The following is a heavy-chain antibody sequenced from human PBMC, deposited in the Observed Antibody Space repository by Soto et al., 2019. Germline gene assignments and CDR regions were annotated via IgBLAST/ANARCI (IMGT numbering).Heavy chain of an antibody. CDR2: ISGSGDST. CDR1: GFTFSSYA. CDR3: AKGVPGIAVAGTGYFQH. J-gene: IGHJ1*01. Sequence: GSLRLSCAASGFTFSSYAMRWVRQAPVKGLEWVSGISGSGDSTYYADSVKGRFTISRDNSKNTLYLQMNSLRAEDTAVYYCAKGVPGIAVAGTGYFQHWGQGTLVTVSS. D-gene: IGHD6-19*01. V-gene: IGHV3-23*01.